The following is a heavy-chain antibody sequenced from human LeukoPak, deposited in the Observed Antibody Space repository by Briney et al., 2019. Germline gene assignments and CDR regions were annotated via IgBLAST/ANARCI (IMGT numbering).Heavy chain of an antibody. CDR2: IYTSGST. V-gene: IGHV4-4*07. CDR3: AREGLSYGVDC. J-gene: IGHJ4*02. Sequence: PSETLSLTCTVSGGSISSYYWSWIRQPAGKGLEWIGRIYTSGSTNYNPSLKSRVTISVDKSKNQFSLKLSSVTAADTAVYYCAREGLSYGVDCWGQGTLVTVSS. CDR1: GGSISSYY. D-gene: IGHD5-18*01.